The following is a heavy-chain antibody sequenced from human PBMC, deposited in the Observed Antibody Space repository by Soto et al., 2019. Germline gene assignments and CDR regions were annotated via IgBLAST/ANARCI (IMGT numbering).Heavy chain of an antibody. V-gene: IGHV3-23*01. J-gene: IGHJ4*02. Sequence: EVQLLESGGGLVQRGESLRLSCVASGYTFRPYAMAWVRRAPGKRLEWGSAVSGNGADTYYADSVKGRFTILRDNSESTVYLQMDSLRAEDTAVYYCAKDREYGSVSYSYWGQGTMVTVSS. D-gene: IGHD3-10*01. CDR1: GYTFRPYA. CDR3: AKDREYGSVSYSY. CDR2: VSGNGADT.